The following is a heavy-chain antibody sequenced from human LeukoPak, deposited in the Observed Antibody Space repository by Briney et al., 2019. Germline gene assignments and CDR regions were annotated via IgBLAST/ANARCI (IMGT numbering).Heavy chain of an antibody. CDR1: GFTFSNYG. CDR3: ARDEYSGYDYVSANWFDP. V-gene: IGHV3-30*03. D-gene: IGHD5-12*01. CDR2: ISYDGSNK. J-gene: IGHJ5*02. Sequence: PGGSLRLSCAASGFTFSNYGMHWVRQAPGKGLEWVTLISYDGSNKYYADSVKGRFTISRDNSKNTLYLQMNSLRAEDTAVYYCARDEYSGYDYVSANWFDPWGQGTLVTVSS.